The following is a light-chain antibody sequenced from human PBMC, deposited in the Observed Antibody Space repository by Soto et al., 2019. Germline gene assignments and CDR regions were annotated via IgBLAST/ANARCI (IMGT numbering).Light chain of an antibody. CDR3: SSFASSIPLV. Sequence: QSALTQPASVSGSPGQSITISCTGTSSDVGGYNYVSWYQQHPGKAPKLLICDVTNRPSGVSNRFSGSKSGNTASLTIPGLQTEDEADYYCSSFASSIPLVFGGGTKVTVL. J-gene: IGLJ2*01. V-gene: IGLV2-14*03. CDR2: DVT. CDR1: SSDVGGYNY.